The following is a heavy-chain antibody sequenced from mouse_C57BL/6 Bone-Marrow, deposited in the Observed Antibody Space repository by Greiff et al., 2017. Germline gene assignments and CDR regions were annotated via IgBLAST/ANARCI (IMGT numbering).Heavy chain of an antibody. CDR2: IYPSDSET. CDR1: GYTFTSYW. D-gene: IGHD2-10*01. V-gene: IGHV1-61*01. Sequence: QVQLQQPGAELVRPGSSVKLSCKASGYTFTSYWMDWVKQRPGQGLEWIGNIYPSDSETHYNQKFKDKATLTVDKSSSTAYMQLSSLTSEDSAVYYCATYYCYFDYWGQGTTLTVSS. J-gene: IGHJ2*01. CDR3: ATYYCYFDY.